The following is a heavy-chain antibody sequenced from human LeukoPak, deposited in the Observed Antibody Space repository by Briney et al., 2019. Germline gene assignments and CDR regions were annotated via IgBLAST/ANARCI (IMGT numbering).Heavy chain of an antibody. CDR2: VSTYTGNT. CDR1: GYSFFNSG. D-gene: IGHD2-2*03. V-gene: IGHV1-18*01. CDR3: GRDEDIPTYPNWIDT. J-gene: IGHJ5*02. Sequence: VASVKVSCKASGYSFFNSGITWVRQAPGQGPEWIGWVSTYTGNTNYAEKVQGRITMTTDTSTNTAYMELRSLKSDDTAVYCCGRDEDIPTYPNWIDTWGQGTLLTVSS.